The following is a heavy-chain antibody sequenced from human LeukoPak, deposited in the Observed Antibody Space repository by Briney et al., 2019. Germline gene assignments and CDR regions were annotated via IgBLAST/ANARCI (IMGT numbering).Heavy chain of an antibody. Sequence: ASVKVSCKASGYTFSSYGVSWVRQAPGQGLEWMGCTSPYSGSTNYAQKLQGRVTMSTDTSTSTAYMELRSLRSDDTAVYYCARDPDIILVPAAMINDYWGQGTLVTVSS. D-gene: IGHD2-2*01. CDR2: TSPYSGST. CDR3: ARDPDIILVPAAMINDY. V-gene: IGHV1-18*01. J-gene: IGHJ4*02. CDR1: GYTFSSYG.